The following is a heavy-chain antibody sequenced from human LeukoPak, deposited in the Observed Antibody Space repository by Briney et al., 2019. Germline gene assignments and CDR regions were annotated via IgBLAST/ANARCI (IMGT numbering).Heavy chain of an antibody. V-gene: IGHV4-61*01. D-gene: IGHD1-26*01. J-gene: IGHJ2*01. Sequence: PSETLSLTCTVSGDSVSSGTFYWSWIRQPPGKGLEWIGYISYSGSTNYNPSLKSRVTISVDTSKNQFSLKLSSVTTADTAVYYCARDRLGVGALNCGRGTLVTVSS. CDR1: GDSVSSGTFY. CDR2: ISYSGST. CDR3: ARDRLGVGALN.